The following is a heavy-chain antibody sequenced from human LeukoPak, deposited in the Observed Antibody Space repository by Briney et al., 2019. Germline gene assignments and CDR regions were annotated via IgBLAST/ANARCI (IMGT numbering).Heavy chain of an antibody. CDR3: ASLKRYYYDSSGYYPFDY. CDR1: GGTFSSYA. CDR2: ISAYNGNT. Sequence: ASVKVSCKASGGTFSSYAISWVRQAPGQGLEWMGWISAYNGNTNYAQKLQGRVTMTTDTSTSTAYMELRSLRSDDTAVYYCASLKRYYYDSSGYYPFDYWGQGTLVTVSS. D-gene: IGHD3-22*01. J-gene: IGHJ4*02. V-gene: IGHV1-18*01.